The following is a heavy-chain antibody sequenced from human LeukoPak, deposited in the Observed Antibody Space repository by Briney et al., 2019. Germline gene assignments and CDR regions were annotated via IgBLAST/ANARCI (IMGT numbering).Heavy chain of an antibody. Sequence: GRSLRLSCAASGFTFSSYAMSWVRQAPGKGLEWVSAISGSGGSTYYADSVKGRFTISRDNSKNTLYLQMNSLRAEDTAVYYCAKESILEWLLYTRYFDYWGQGTLVTVSS. D-gene: IGHD3-3*01. CDR1: GFTFSSYA. CDR2: ISGSGGST. CDR3: AKESILEWLLYTRYFDY. V-gene: IGHV3-23*01. J-gene: IGHJ4*02.